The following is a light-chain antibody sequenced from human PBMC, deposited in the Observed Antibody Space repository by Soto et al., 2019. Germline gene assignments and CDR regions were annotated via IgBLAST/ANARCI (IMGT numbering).Light chain of an antibody. J-gene: IGLJ1*01. CDR2: EVS. V-gene: IGLV2-8*01. Sequence: QSVLTQPPSASGSPGQSVTISCTGTSSDVGGYNYVSWYQQHPGKAPKLMIYEVSKRPSGVPDRFSGSKSGNTASLTVSGLRAEDEADYYCSSYAGSNNLVFGTGTKVTVL. CDR3: SSYAGSNNLV. CDR1: SSDVGGYNY.